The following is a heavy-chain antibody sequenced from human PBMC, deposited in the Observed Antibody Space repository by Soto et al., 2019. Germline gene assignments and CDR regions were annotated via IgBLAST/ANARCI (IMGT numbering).Heavy chain of an antibody. J-gene: IGHJ4*02. D-gene: IGHD6-19*01. Sequence: QVRLVESGGGVVQPGRSLRLSCAACGYNFGVFGMHWVRQAPGKGLEWLSVLSYEGSEEYYADSVRGRFTISRDNSKNTLFLQMDSLRVDDTGVYYCALTRRSSLLEVAGPGFEYWGQGTLVTF. CDR2: LSYEGSEE. CDR3: ALTRRSSLLEVAGPGFEY. CDR1: GYNFGVFG. V-gene: IGHV3-30*03.